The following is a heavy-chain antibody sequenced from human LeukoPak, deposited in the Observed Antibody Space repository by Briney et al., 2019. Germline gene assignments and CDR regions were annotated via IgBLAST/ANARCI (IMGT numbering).Heavy chain of an antibody. J-gene: IGHJ4*02. V-gene: IGHV3-33*01. D-gene: IGHD3-22*01. CDR3: ARTPDSSGYDNYYFDY. CDR1: GFTFSSYG. Sequence: PGGSLTLSCAASGFTFSSYGMHWVRQAPGKGLEWVAVIWYDGSNKYYADSVKGRFTISRDNAKNSLYLQMNSLRAEDTAVYYCARTPDSSGYDNYYFDYWGQGTLVTVSS. CDR2: IWYDGSNK.